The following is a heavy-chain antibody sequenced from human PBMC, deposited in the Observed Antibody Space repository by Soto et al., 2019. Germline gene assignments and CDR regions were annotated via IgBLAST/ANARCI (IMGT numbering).Heavy chain of an antibody. CDR1: GFTFSNAW. J-gene: IGHJ6*02. CDR3: TTDDTAAILSGYYYYYYGMDV. D-gene: IGHD2-2*01. CDR2: IKSKTDGGTT. V-gene: IGHV3-15*07. Sequence: GGSLRLSCAASGFTFSNAWMNWVRQAPGKGLEWVGRIKSKTDGGTTDYAAPVKGRFTISRDDSKNTLYPQMNSLKTEDTAVYYCTTDDTAAILSGYYYYYYGMDVWGQGTTVTVSS.